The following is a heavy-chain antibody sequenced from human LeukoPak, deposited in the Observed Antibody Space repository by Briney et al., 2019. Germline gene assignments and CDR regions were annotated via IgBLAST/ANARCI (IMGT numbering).Heavy chain of an antibody. J-gene: IGHJ4*02. CDR2: ISGSGGST. D-gene: IGHD3-16*01. Sequence: GGPLRLSCAASGFTFSSYAMSWVCQAPGKGLEWVSAISGSGGSTYYADSVKGRFTISRDNSRDTLYLQMNSLRAEDTAVYYCAKGYYDYVWGSYYFDYWGQGTLVTVSS. V-gene: IGHV3-23*01. CDR1: GFTFSSYA. CDR3: AKGYYDYVWGSYYFDY.